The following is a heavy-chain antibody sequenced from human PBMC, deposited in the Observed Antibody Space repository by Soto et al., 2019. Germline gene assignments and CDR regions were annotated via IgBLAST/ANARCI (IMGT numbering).Heavy chain of an antibody. CDR3: ARRYGPGFDY. D-gene: IGHD4-17*01. CDR1: GGSISSYY. CDR2: IYYSGST. V-gene: IGHV4-59*08. J-gene: IGHJ4*02. Sequence: SGTVSLTFIVCGGSISSYYWSWIRQPPGKGLEWIGYIYYSGSTNYNPSLKSRVTISVDTSKNQFSLKLSSVTAADTAVYYCARRYGPGFDYWGQGTLVTVSS.